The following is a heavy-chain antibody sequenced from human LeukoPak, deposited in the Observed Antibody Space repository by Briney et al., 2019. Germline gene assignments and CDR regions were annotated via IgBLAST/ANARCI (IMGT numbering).Heavy chain of an antibody. CDR1: GFTFSSYG. Sequence: PGGSLRLSCAASGFTFSSYGIHWVRQAPGKGLEWVALIWYDGSNKYYADSVKGRFTISRDNSKSTLYLQMNSLRAEDTAVYYCAKDHYDVLTGTTYYFDHWGRGTLVTVSS. CDR2: IWYDGSNK. V-gene: IGHV3-33*06. CDR3: AKDHYDVLTGTTYYFDH. D-gene: IGHD3-9*01. J-gene: IGHJ4*02.